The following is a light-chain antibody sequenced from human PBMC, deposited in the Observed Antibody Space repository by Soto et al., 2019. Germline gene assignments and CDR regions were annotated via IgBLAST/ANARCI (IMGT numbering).Light chain of an antibody. J-gene: IGKJ4*01. V-gene: IGKV3-15*01. CDR1: QKIYSN. CDR3: QQYHHWPVT. CDR2: GAS. Sequence: EIVMTQSPATLSVSPGERVTFSCRASQKIYSNLAWYQHTPGQAPRLLISGASTGATGLPSMFSGSGSGTECTLTINSLQSEDVAVYYCQQYHHWPVTFGGGTKVEIK.